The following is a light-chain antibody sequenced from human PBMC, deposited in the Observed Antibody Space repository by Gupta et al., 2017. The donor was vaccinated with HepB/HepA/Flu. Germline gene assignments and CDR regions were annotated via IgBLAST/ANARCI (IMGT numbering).Light chain of an antibody. CDR2: DVN. CDR1: SSDVGVYNH. V-gene: IGLV2-14*01. J-gene: IGLJ1*01. CDR3: SLFKRRNTRV. Sequence: QSALTQPASVSGSPGQSITISCTGTSSDVGVYNHVSWYQQHSGKAPKLMIYDVNNRPSGVSKRCAGSKSGTTALMNISGLQADDEAYYYCSLFKRRNTRVVGTGTKVTVL.